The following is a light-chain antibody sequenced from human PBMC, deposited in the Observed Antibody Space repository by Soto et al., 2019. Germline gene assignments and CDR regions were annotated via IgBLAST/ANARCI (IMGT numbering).Light chain of an antibody. CDR1: SSNIGSNY. V-gene: IGLV1-47*01. J-gene: IGLJ1*01. CDR3: ATWDDSLSGSV. CDR2: RNN. Sequence: VLTQPPSASGTPGQRVTISCSGSSSNIGSNYVYWYQQLPGTAPKLLIYRNNQRPSGVPDRFSGSKSGTSASLAISGLRSEDEADYYCATWDDSLSGSVFGTGTKVTVL.